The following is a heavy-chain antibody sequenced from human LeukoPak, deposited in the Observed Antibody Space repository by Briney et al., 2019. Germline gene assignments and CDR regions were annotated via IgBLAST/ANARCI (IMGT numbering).Heavy chain of an antibody. D-gene: IGHD3-3*01. J-gene: IGHJ6*02. Sequence: RSSETLSLTCTVSGGSMRSYYWSWIRQPPGKGLEWIGYIYYSGSTNYNPSLKSRVTISVDTSKNQFSLKLSSVTAADTAVYYCARGTYDFWSGYHYGMDVWGQGTTVTVSS. CDR2: IYYSGST. V-gene: IGHV4-59*01. CDR3: ARGTYDFWSGYHYGMDV. CDR1: GGSMRSYY.